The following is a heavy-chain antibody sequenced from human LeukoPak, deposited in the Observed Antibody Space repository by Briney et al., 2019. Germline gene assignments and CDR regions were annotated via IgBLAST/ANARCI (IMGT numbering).Heavy chain of an antibody. CDR1: GGSFSGYY. Sequence: PSETLSLTCAVYGGSFSGYYWSWIRQPPGKGLEWIGEINHSGSTNYNPSLKSRVTISVDTSKNQFSLKLSSVTAADTAVYYRARGPNYDPAYYYMDVWGKGTTVTVSS. J-gene: IGHJ6*03. D-gene: IGHD3-3*01. CDR2: INHSGST. CDR3: ARGPNYDPAYYYMDV. V-gene: IGHV4-34*01.